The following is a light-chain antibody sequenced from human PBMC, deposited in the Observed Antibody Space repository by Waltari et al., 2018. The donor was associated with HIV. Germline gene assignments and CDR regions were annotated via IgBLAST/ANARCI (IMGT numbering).Light chain of an antibody. CDR2: EVS. CDR1: SSNL. V-gene: IGLV2-23*02. CDR3: CSYVGVVNSFVL. Sequence: QSALTQPASVSGLPGQSTTISCTGTSSNLVSWYPQHPGKAPKLIIYEVSKRPSGVSDRFSASKSGNTASLTISGLQAEDEADYHCCSYVGVVNSFVLFGGGTKLTVL. J-gene: IGLJ2*01.